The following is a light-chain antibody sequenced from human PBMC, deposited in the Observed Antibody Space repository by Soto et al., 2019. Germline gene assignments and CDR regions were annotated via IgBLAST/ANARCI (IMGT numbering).Light chain of an antibody. CDR1: QSISSY. CDR2: AAS. J-gene: IGKJ4*02. CDR3: QQSYSQTRQ. V-gene: IGKV1-39*01. Sequence: DIEMTGTHSSPYVSVGARVTITCRATQSISSYLNWYQQKPGKAPKLLIYAASSLQSGVPSRFSGSGSGTDFTLTISRLQPEDFATYYCQQSYSQTRQFGERTKVEIK.